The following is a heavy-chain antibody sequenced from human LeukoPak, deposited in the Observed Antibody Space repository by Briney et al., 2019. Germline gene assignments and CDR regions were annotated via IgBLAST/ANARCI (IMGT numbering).Heavy chain of an antibody. CDR1: GFTFSDYY. V-gene: IGHV3-11*04. J-gene: IGHJ6*03. D-gene: IGHD6-13*01. CDR2: ISSSGSTI. CDR3: ARDSPFGSSSWYGYYYYYMDV. Sequence: TGGSLRLPCAASGFTFSDYYMSWIRQAPGKGLEWVSYISSSGSTIYYADSVKGRFTISRDNAKNSLYLQMNSLRAEDTAVYYCARDSPFGSSSWYGYYYYYMDVWGKGTTVTVSS.